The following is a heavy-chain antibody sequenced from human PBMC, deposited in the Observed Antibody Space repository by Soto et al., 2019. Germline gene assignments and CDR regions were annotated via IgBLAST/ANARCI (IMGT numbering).Heavy chain of an antibody. CDR3: SRAASPYFDLLSAFHP. D-gene: IGHD3-9*01. Sequence: SSETLSLTCVVSGGSITSYHWSWIRQFPGKGLEWIAYTSYTGNTDYNPSLQSRVTISMDTSKNQFSLRLTSVTAADTAVYYCSRAASPYFDLLSAFHPWGQGTLVTVSS. CDR1: GGSITSYH. J-gene: IGHJ5*02. CDR2: TSYTGNT. V-gene: IGHV4-59*01.